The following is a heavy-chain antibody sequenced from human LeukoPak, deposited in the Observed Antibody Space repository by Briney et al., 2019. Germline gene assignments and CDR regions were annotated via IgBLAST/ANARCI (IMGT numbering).Heavy chain of an antibody. D-gene: IGHD3-3*01. CDR2: INPNSGGT. J-gene: IGHJ4*02. CDR1: GYTFTGYY. V-gene: IGHV1-2*02. Sequence: ASVKVSCKASGYTFTGYYMHWVRQAPGQGVEWMGWINPNSGGTNYAQKFQGRVTMTRDTSISTAYMELSRLRSDDTAVYYCARKSEYDFWSGYYSSGFDYWGQGTLVTVSS. CDR3: ARKSEYDFWSGYYSSGFDY.